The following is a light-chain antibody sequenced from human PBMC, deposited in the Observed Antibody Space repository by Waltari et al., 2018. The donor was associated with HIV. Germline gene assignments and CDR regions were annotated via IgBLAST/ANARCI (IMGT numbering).Light chain of an antibody. CDR2: EVY. Sequence: QSALTQPPSASGSPGQSVTISCNGTSSDVGGNNYVSWYQQYPGKATRLMIYEVYMRPSGVPHRFSGSKSGNTASLTVSGLQAEDEANYYCSSYAGINTYVLFGGGTKLTVL. V-gene: IGLV2-8*01. J-gene: IGLJ2*01. CDR1: SSDVGGNNY. CDR3: SSYAGINTYVL.